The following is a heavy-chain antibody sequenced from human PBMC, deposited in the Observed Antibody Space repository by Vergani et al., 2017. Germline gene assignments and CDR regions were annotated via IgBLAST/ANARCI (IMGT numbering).Heavy chain of an antibody. Sequence: QVQLQESGPGLVKPSETLSLTCSVSGDSMNTYHWTWIRQPPGKGLEWIGYIYDSGDTKYNPSLKSRVTMSLDTSKNQFSLNLYSVTAADTAVYYCARGALWWLRQIDSWGQGTLVTVSS. CDR3: ARGALWWLRQIDS. V-gene: IGHV4-59*01. D-gene: IGHD2-21*01. J-gene: IGHJ4*02. CDR2: IYDSGDT. CDR1: GDSMNTYH.